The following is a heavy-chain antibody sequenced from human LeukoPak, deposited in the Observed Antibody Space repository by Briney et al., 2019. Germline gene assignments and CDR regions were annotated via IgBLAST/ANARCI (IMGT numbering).Heavy chain of an antibody. CDR1: RGSISTSNYY. CDR3: ARTQPLDYGDYPYYFDY. D-gene: IGHD4-17*01. V-gene: IGHV4-39*07. CDR2: IFYSGST. J-gene: IGHJ4*02. Sequence: PSETLSLTCTVSRGSISTSNYYWGWVRQPPGKALEWIGNIFYSGSTYYSPSLKSRVTISVDKSKNQFSLKLSSVTAADTAVYYCARTQPLDYGDYPYYFDYWGQGTLVTVSS.